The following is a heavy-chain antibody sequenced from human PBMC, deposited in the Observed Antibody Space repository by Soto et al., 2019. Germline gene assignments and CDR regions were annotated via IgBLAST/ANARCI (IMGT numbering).Heavy chain of an antibody. D-gene: IGHD1-26*01. CDR3: ARFSGSYNGRYFDY. V-gene: IGHV4-39*01. J-gene: IGHJ4*02. CDR2: VYYNGNT. Sequence: QLQLQESGPGLVKPSETLSLTCTVSGGSTSSSDYQWAWIRQPPGKGLEWIGNVYYNGNTYYNRSLKSRVTMPVDTSNNPCSLKVDSVTAADTAVCYCARFSGSYNGRYFDYWGQGTLVTVSS. CDR1: GGSTSSSDYQ.